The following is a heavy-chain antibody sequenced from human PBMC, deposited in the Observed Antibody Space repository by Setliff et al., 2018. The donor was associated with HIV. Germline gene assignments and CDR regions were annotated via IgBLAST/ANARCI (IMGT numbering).Heavy chain of an antibody. CDR1: RFTFSSYA. CDR3: ARVFQSYFFDF. J-gene: IGHJ4*02. Sequence: GGSLRLSCAASRFTFSSYAMSWVRQAPGKGLEWVSDISGSGGSTYYADSVKGRFTISRDNSKNTLYLQMNSLRGEDTAVYYCARVFQSYFFDFWGQGTLVTVSS. D-gene: IGHD3-3*01. V-gene: IGHV3-23*01. CDR2: ISGSGGST.